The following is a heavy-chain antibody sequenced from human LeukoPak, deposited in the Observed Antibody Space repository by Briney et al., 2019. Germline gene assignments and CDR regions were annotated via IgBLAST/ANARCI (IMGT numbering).Heavy chain of an antibody. CDR1: GGSFSGYY. Sequence: KSSETLSLTCAVYGGSFSGYYWSWIRQPPGKGLEWIGEINHSGSTNYNPSLKSRVTISVDTSKNQFSLKPSSVTAADTAVYYCARGRRWRSMIVVVIQTANWFDPWGQGTLVTVSS. CDR3: ARGRRWRSMIVVVIQTANWFDP. V-gene: IGHV4-34*01. CDR2: INHSGST. D-gene: IGHD3-22*01. J-gene: IGHJ5*02.